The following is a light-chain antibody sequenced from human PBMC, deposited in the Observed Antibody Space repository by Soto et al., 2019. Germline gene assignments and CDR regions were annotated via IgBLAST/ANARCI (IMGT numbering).Light chain of an antibody. J-gene: IGKJ1*01. CDR3: QQYGTSLPWT. V-gene: IGKV3-20*01. Sequence: EIVLTQSPGTLSLSPGERATLSCRASQSVSSSYLAWYQQKPGQAPRLVIYGASSRATGIPDRFSGSGSGTDFSLTITSLEPEDFAVYYCQQYGTSLPWTFGQGTKVEIK. CDR1: QSVSSSY. CDR2: GAS.